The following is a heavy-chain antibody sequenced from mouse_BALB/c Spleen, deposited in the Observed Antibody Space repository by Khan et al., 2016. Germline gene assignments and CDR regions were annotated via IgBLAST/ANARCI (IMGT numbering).Heavy chain of an antibody. J-gene: IGHJ4*01. D-gene: IGHD1-3*01. CDR2: ISTYYGDT. CDR3: ARGGLNSDYAMDY. V-gene: IGHV1S137*01. CDR1: GYTFTDYA. Sequence: VQLQESGAELVRPGVSVKISCKGSGYTFTDYAMHWVKQSHAKSLEWIGVISTYYGDTSYNQKFEGKATMTVDKSSSTAYMELARLTSEDSAIYYCARGGLNSDYAMDYWGQGTSVTVSS.